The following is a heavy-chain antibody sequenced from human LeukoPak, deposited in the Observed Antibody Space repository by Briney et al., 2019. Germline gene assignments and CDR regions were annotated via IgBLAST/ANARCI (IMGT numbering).Heavy chain of an antibody. V-gene: IGHV3-30-3*01. Sequence: PGGSLRLSCAASGFTFSSYAMHWVRQAPGKGLEWVAVISYDGSNKYYADSVKGRFTISRDNSKNTLYLQMNSLRAEDTAVYYCARGRSEYSYGYPFDYWGQGTLVTVSS. CDR3: ARGRSEYSYGYPFDY. D-gene: IGHD5-18*01. J-gene: IGHJ4*02. CDR1: GFTFSSYA. CDR2: ISYDGSNK.